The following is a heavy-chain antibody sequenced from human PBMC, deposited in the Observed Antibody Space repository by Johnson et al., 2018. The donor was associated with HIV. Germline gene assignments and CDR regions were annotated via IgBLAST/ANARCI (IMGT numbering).Heavy chain of an antibody. J-gene: IGHJ3*02. CDR1: GFTFSSYG. CDR3: ASSNYYDQDAFDI. D-gene: IGHD3-16*01. V-gene: IGHV3-30*02. Sequence: QVQLVESGGGVVQPGGSLRLSCAASGFTFSSYGMHWVRQAPGKGLEWVAFIRYDGSNKYYADSVKGRFTISRDNSKNTLSLQMNSLRAEDTALYYCASSNYYDQDAFDIWGQGTMVTVSS. CDR2: IRYDGSNK.